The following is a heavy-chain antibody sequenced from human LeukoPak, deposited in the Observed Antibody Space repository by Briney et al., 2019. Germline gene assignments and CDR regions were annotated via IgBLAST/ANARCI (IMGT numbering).Heavy chain of an antibody. V-gene: IGHV1-2*02. CDR3: ARLALSGIDY. CDR2: IDPKSGGT. CDR1: GYTFIDYY. D-gene: IGHD1-1*01. J-gene: IGHJ4*02. Sequence: APVKVSCKASGYTFIDYYMHWVRQAPGQGLEWMGRIDPKSGGTSYAQEFQGRVTMTMDTSITTAYMALNSLRSDDTAIYYCARLALSGIDYWGQGTLVTVSS.